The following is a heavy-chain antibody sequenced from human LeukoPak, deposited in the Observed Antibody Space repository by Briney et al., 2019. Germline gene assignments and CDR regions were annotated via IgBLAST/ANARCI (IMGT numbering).Heavy chain of an antibody. D-gene: IGHD1-26*01. J-gene: IGHJ4*02. CDR3: AKDRRTGSFYDPLDY. CDR1: GFMLTNYG. CDR2: LRYDGSNK. Sequence: GGSLRLSCAASGFMLTNYGMHWVRQAPGKGLEWVAFLRYDGSNKYYADSVKGRFTISRDTSKNTLFLQMDSLRAEDTAVYFCAKDRRTGSFYDPLDYWGQGTLVTVSS. V-gene: IGHV3-30*02.